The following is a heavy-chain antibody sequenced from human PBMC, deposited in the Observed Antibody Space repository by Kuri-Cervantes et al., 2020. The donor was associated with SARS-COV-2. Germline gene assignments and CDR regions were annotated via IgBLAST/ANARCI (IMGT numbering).Heavy chain of an antibody. CDR2: ISSSSSYT. D-gene: IGHD2-15*01. CDR3: ARDRCSGGSCYSDAFDI. V-gene: IGHV3-11*05. CDR1: GFTFSDYY. J-gene: IGHJ3*02. Sequence: GESLKISCAASGFTFSDYYMSWIRQAPGKGLEWVSYISSSSSYTNYADSVKGRFTISRDNAKNSLYLQMNSLRAEDTAVYYCARDRCSGGSCYSDAFDIWGQGTMVTVSS.